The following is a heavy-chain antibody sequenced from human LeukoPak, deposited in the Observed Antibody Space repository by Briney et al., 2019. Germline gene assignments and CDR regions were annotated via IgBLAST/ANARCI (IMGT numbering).Heavy chain of an antibody. D-gene: IGHD1-1*01. CDR1: GGSFSGYY. CDR3: ARGTTGTTDYYYGMDV. V-gene: IGHV4-34*01. J-gene: IGHJ6*04. CDR2: INHSGST. Sequence: SETLSLTCAVYGGSFSGYYWSWIRQPPGKGLEWIGEINHSGSTNYNPSLKSRVTISVDTSKHQFSLKLSSVTAADTAVYYCARGTTGTTDYYYGMDVWGKGTTVTVSS.